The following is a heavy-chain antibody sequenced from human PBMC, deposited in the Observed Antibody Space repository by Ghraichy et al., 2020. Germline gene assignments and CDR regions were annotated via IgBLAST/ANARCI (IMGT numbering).Heavy chain of an antibody. D-gene: IGHD3-22*01. CDR3: AKGGAGYDSSGYYQGGFDY. J-gene: IGHJ4*02. Sequence: GGSLRLSCAASGFTFSSYGMHWVRQAPGKGLEWVAVISYDGSNKYYADSVKGRFTISRDNSKNTLYLQMNSLRAEDTAVYYCAKGGAGYDSSGYYQGGFDYWGQGTLVTVSS. CDR1: GFTFSSYG. CDR2: ISYDGSNK. V-gene: IGHV3-30*18.